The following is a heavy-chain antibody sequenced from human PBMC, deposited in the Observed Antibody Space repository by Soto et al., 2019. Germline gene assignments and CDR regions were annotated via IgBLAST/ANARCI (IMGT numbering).Heavy chain of an antibody. CDR1: GFTFRTYA. V-gene: IGHV3-23*01. J-gene: IGHJ3*02. Sequence: GGSLRLSCAASGFTFRTYAMSWVRQAPGKGLDWVSAMSGTSGNTYYADSVKGRFTISRDNSKNTVYLQMNSLTAGDTALYYCAKATATGGGAFDICGQGTMVTVSS. CDR2: MSGTSGNT. D-gene: IGHD2-8*02. CDR3: AKATATGGGAFDI.